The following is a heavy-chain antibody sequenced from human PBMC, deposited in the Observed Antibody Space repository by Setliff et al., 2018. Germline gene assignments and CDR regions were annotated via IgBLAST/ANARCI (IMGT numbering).Heavy chain of an antibody. Sequence: ASVKVSCKASGHTLTGYYMHWVRQAPGQGLEWMGWINPNSGDTKYAQNFQGRVTMTRDTSITTFYMELSRLKSDDSAVYYCARINFYVSSGYYYAPELWGQGTTVAVSS. J-gene: IGHJ6*02. CDR1: GHTLTGYY. D-gene: IGHD3-22*01. CDR2: INPNSGDT. CDR3: ARINFYVSSGYYYAPEL. V-gene: IGHV1-2*02.